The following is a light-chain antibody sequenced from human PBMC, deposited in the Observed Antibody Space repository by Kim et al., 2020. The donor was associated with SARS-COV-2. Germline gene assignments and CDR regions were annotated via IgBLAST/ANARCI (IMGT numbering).Light chain of an antibody. CDR3: QAWDSSTHNYV. V-gene: IGLV3-1*01. CDR2: QDN. Sequence: PGQAARITSSGYKFGDKFVSWYQQKPGQSPAVVIYQDNQRPSGIPERFSGSNSGNTATLTISGTQAMDEADYYCQAWDSSTHNYVFGAGTKVTVL. CDR1: KFGDKF. J-gene: IGLJ1*01.